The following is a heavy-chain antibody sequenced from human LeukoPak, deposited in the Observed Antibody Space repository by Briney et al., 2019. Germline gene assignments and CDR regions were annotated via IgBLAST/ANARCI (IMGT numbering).Heavy chain of an antibody. CDR3: ARTARGYSYGPRGNWFDP. Sequence: PSETLSLTCTVSGGSISSYYWSWIRQSPGKGLEWIGEINHSGSTNYNPSLKSRVTISVDTSKNQFSLKLSSVTAADTAVYYCARTARGYSYGPRGNWFDPWGQGTLVTVSS. CDR1: GGSISSYY. V-gene: IGHV4-34*01. CDR2: INHSGST. D-gene: IGHD5-18*01. J-gene: IGHJ5*02.